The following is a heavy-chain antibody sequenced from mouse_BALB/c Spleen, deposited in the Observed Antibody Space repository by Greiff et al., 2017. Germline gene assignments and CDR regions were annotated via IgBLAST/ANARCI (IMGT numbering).Heavy chain of an antibody. V-gene: IGHV14-3*02. CDR3: ARSKTWDWYFDD. CDR1: GFNIKDTY. CDR2: IDPANGNT. J-gene: IGHJ1*01. Sequence: EVQLQQSGAELVKPGASVKLSCTASGFNIKDTYMHWVKQRPEQGLEWIGRIDPANGNTKYDPKFQGKATITADTSSNTAYLQLSSLTSEDTAVYYCARSKTWDWYFDDWGAGTTVTVSS.